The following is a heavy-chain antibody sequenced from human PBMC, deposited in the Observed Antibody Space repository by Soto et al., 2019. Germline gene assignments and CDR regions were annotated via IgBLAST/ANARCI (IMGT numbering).Heavy chain of an antibody. CDR1: GGTFSSYT. D-gene: IGHD3-3*01. Sequence: VKVSCKASGGTFSSYTISWVRQAPGQGLEWMGRIIPILGIANYAQKFQGRVTITADKSTSTAYMELSSLRSEDTAVYYCARGGVDFPSAFDIWGQGTMVTVS. CDR3: ARGGVDFPSAFDI. V-gene: IGHV1-69*02. J-gene: IGHJ3*02. CDR2: IIPILGIA.